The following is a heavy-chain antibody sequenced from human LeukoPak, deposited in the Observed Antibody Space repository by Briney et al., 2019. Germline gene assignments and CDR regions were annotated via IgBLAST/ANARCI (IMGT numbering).Heavy chain of an antibody. CDR1: GGSISSYY. D-gene: IGHD6-13*01. J-gene: IGHJ5*02. CDR2: IYTSGST. CDR3: AGDKGHSSSWYGLNWFDP. V-gene: IGHV4-4*07. Sequence: SETLSLTCTVSGGSISSYYWSWIRQPAGKGLEWIGRIYTSGSTNYNPSLKSRVTMSVDTSKNQFSLKLSSVTAADTAVYYCAGDKGHSSSWYGLNWFDPWGQGTLVTVSS.